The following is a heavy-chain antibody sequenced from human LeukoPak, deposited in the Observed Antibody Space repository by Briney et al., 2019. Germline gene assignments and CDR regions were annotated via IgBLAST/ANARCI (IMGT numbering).Heavy chain of an antibody. Sequence: PSETLSLTCTVSGGSISSHYWSWIRQPPGKGLEWIGYIYYSGSTNYNPSLKSRVTISVDTSKNQFSLKLSSVTAADTAVYYCARSITMVRGVLQPFDYWGQGTLVTVSS. CDR1: GGSISSHY. V-gene: IGHV4-59*11. CDR3: ARSITMVRGVLQPFDY. J-gene: IGHJ4*02. D-gene: IGHD3-10*01. CDR2: IYYSGST.